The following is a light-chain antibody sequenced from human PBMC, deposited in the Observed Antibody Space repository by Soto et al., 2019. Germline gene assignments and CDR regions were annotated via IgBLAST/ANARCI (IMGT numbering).Light chain of an antibody. CDR2: GNS. V-gene: IGLV1-40*01. CDR3: QSYDSSLSGWV. Sequence: QSVLTQPPSVSGAPGQRVTISCTGSSSNIGAGYNVPWYQQLPGTAPKLLIYGNSNRPSGVPDRFSGSKSGTSASLAINGLQAEDEADYYCQSYDSSLSGWVFGGGTKLTVL. CDR1: SSNIGAGYN. J-gene: IGLJ3*02.